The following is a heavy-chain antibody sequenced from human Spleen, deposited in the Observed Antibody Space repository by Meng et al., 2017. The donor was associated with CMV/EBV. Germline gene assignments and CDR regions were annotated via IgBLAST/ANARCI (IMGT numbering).Heavy chain of an antibody. V-gene: IGHV1-2*02. CDR2: INPDSGAP. CDR1: GYPFTGYY. Sequence: KAYGYPFTGYYLHWVRQAPGQGLEWMGWINPDSGAPTYVQKFQGRVTMTRDTSIDTAYMELSSLRSDDTALYYCARDLRGLLDYFDYWGQGTLVTVSS. D-gene: IGHD1-26*01. J-gene: IGHJ4*02. CDR3: ARDLRGLLDYFDY.